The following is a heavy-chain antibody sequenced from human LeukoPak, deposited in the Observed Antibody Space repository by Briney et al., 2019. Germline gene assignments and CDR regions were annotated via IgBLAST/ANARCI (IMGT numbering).Heavy chain of an antibody. CDR2: ISSSSSYI. Sequence: GALRLSCAASGFTFSSYSMNWVRQAPGKGLEWVLSISSSSSYIYYADSVKGRFTISRDNAKNLLYLQMNSLRAEDTAVYYCARDDIVALFDYWGQGTLVTVSS. D-gene: IGHD5-12*01. CDR3: ARDDIVALFDY. V-gene: IGHV3-21*01. CDR1: GFTFSSYS. J-gene: IGHJ4*02.